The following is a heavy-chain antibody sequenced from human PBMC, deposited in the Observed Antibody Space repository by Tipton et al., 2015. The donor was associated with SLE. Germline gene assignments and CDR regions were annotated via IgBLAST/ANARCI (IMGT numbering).Heavy chain of an antibody. CDR3: ATYSSSVYYYIDI. CDR2: IYYSGST. Sequence: TLSLTCTVSGGSISSYYWSWIRQPPGKGLEWIGYIYYSGSTNYNPSLKSRVTISVDTSKNQFSLKLTSVTAADTAVYYCATYSSSVYYYIDIWGKGTTVTVSS. J-gene: IGHJ6*03. D-gene: IGHD4-11*01. V-gene: IGHV4-59*12. CDR1: GGSISSYY.